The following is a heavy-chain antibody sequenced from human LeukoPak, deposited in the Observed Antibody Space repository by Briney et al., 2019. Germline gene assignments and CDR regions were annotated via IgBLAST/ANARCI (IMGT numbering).Heavy chain of an antibody. D-gene: IGHD6-13*01. CDR1: GFTFSSYW. Sequence: EGSLRLSCAASGFTFSSYWMHWVRQAPGKGLVWVSRINSDGSSTSYADSVKGRFTISRDNAKNSLYLQMNSLRVEDTAVYYCARDVKMYSSTWSDAFDIWGQGTMVTVSS. J-gene: IGHJ3*02. CDR2: INSDGSST. V-gene: IGHV3-74*01. CDR3: ARDVKMYSSTWSDAFDI.